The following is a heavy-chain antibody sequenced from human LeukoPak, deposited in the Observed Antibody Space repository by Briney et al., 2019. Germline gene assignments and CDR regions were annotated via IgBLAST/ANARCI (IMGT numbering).Heavy chain of an antibody. CDR2: IYTSGST. J-gene: IGHJ4*02. CDR3: ARGGGVDYSFDY. V-gene: IGHV4-61*02. CDR1: GGSISSGTYY. D-gene: IGHD4-11*01. Sequence: SETLSLTCTVSGGSISSGTYYWSWIRQPAGKGLEWIGRIYTSGSTNYNPSLKSRVTIPVDTSKNQFSLKLSSVTAADTAVYYCARGGGVDYSFDYWGQGTLVTVSS.